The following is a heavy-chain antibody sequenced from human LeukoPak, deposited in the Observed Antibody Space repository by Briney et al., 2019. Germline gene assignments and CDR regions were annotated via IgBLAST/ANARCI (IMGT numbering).Heavy chain of an antibody. D-gene: IGHD3-22*01. CDR3: ARGRYYYDSSGSIGAFDI. V-gene: IGHV4-34*01. CDR2: INHSGST. CDR1: GGSFSGYY. J-gene: IGHJ3*02. Sequence: PSETLSLTCAVYGGSFSGYYWSWIRQPPGKGLEWIGEINHSGSTNYNPSLKSRVTISVDTSKDQFSLKLSSVTAADTAVYYCARGRYYYDSSGSIGAFDIWGQGTMVTVSS.